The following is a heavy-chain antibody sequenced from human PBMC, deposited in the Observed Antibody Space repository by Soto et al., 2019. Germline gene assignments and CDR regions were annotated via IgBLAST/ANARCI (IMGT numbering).Heavy chain of an antibody. CDR2: ISYDGSNK. CDR3: AKDLDLWIQQLVN. D-gene: IGHD6-13*01. V-gene: IGHV3-30*18. CDR1: GFTFSSYG. J-gene: IGHJ4*02. Sequence: ESGGGVVQPGRSLRLSCAASGFTFSSYGMHWVRQAPGKGLEWVAVISYDGSNKYYADSVKGRFTISRDNSKNTLYLQMNSLRAEDTAVYYCAKDLDLWIQQLVNWGQGTLVTVSS.